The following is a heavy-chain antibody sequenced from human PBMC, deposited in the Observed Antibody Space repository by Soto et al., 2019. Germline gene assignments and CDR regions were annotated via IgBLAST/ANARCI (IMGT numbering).Heavy chain of an antibody. CDR3: ARDLSTGYDSYYFDY. J-gene: IGHJ4*02. D-gene: IGHD3-22*01. CDR2: INHSGST. Sequence: SETLSLTCAVYGGSFSGYYWSWIRQPPGKGLEWIGEINHSGSTNYNPSLKSRVTISVDTSKNQFSLKLSSVTAADTAVYFCARDLSTGYDSYYFDYWGQGTLVTVSS. V-gene: IGHV4-34*01. CDR1: GGSFSGYY.